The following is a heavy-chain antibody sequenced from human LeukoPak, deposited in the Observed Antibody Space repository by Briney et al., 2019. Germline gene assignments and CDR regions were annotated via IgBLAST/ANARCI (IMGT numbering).Heavy chain of an antibody. D-gene: IGHD3-10*01. CDR2: IRYDGSNK. CDR3: AKGRGHYYHYMDV. V-gene: IGHV3-30*02. Sequence: GGSLRLSCAASGFTFSSYGMHWVRQAPGKGLEGVAFIRYDGSNKYYADSVKGRFTISRDNSKNTLYLQMNSLRAEDTAVYYCAKGRGHYYHYMDVWGKGTTVTVSS. J-gene: IGHJ6*03. CDR1: GFTFSSYG.